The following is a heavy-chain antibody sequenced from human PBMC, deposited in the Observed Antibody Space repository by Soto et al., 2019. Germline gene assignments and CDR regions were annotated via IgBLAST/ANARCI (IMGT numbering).Heavy chain of an antibody. D-gene: IGHD3-9*01. CDR1: GGSISSGGYY. CDR3: ARAYYDILTGYFLSPYFDY. CDR2: IYYSGST. Sequence: ASATLSLTCTVSGGSISSGGYYWSWIRQHPGKGLEWIGYIYYSGSTYYNPSLKSRVTISVDTSKNQFSLKLSSVTAADTAVYYCARAYYDILTGYFLSPYFDYWGQGTLVTVSS. J-gene: IGHJ4*02. V-gene: IGHV4-31*03.